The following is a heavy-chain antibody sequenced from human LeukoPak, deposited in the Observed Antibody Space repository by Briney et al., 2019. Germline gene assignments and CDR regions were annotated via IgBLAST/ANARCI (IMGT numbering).Heavy chain of an antibody. V-gene: IGHV3-74*01. D-gene: IGHD6-19*01. CDR2: IKSDGSST. J-gene: IGHJ3*02. CDR3: TRDRSHSSGWYADAFDI. CDR1: GFTLSSYW. Sequence: PGGSLRLSCAVSGFTLSSYWMHWVRQAPGKGLVWVSRIKSDGSSTSYADSVKGRFTISRDNAKNTLYLQMNSLRAEDTAVYYCTRDRSHSSGWYADAFDIWGQGTMVTVSS.